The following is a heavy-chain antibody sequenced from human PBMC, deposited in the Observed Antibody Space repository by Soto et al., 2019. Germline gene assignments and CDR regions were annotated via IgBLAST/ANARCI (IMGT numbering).Heavy chain of an antibody. CDR2: IIPIFGTA. J-gene: IGHJ4*02. V-gene: IGHV1-69*13. CDR3: ARELTMIVDN. D-gene: IGHD3-22*01. Sequence: SVKVSCKASGGTFSSYAISWVRQAPGQGLEWMGGIIPIFGTANYAQKFQGRVTITADESTSTAYMELSTLRSEDTAVYYCARELTMIVDNWGQGTLVTVSS. CDR1: GGTFSSYA.